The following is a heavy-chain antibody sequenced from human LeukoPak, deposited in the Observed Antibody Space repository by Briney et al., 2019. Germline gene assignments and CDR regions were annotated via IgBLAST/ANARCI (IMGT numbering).Heavy chain of an antibody. D-gene: IGHD3-16*01. CDR2: IYHSGST. CDR3: ARDRLGGTTTDAFGI. V-gene: IGHV4-4*02. CDR1: GGSISSSNW. J-gene: IGHJ3*02. Sequence: SGTLSLTCAVSGGSISSSNWWSWVRQPPGKGLEWIGEIYHSGSTNYNPSLKSRVTISVDRSKNQFSLKLSSVTAADTAVYYCARDRLGGTTTDAFGIWGQGTMVTVSS.